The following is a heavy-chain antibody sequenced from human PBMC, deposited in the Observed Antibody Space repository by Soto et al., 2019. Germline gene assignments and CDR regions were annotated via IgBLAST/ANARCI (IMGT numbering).Heavy chain of an antibody. CDR2: ISASGRSL. CDR1: GFTFSPYY. J-gene: IGHJ4*02. Sequence: GGSLRLSCAASGFTFSPYYMSWVRQAPGKGLEWASSISASGRSLFYADAVKGRFTISRDNSKNTLYLQMSSLTAEDTAVYYCAKGTSKLDYWGQGTLVTVSS. CDR3: AKGTSKLDY. V-gene: IGHV3-23*01. D-gene: IGHD2-2*01.